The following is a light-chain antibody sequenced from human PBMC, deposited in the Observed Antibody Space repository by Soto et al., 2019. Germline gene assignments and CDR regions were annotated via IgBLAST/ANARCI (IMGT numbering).Light chain of an antibody. Sequence: EIVLTQSPATLSLSPGVRATLSCRASQSVRNYLAWYQQKPGQAPRLLIYDTSNRAGGPPDRFSGSGSGTDFSLTSSSLEPEDFAVYYGHQRDFWPLTFGGGTKVEI. V-gene: IGKV3-11*01. CDR2: DTS. CDR1: QSVRNY. J-gene: IGKJ4*01. CDR3: HQRDFWPLT.